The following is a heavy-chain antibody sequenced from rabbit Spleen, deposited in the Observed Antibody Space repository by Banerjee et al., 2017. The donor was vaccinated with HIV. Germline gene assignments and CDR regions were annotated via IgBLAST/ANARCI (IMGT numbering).Heavy chain of an antibody. V-gene: IGHV1S45*01. CDR3: ARGAGVAGYDNPAGGFSL. CDR1: GFSLNNYN. D-gene: IGHD1-1*01. CDR2: IWMDSGST. J-gene: IGHJ4*01. Sequence: QEQLEESGGDLVKPEGSLTLTCTASGFSLNNYNIEWVRQAPGKGLEWIGLIWMDSGSTDYATWAKGRFPISKTSSTTVTLQMTSLTAADTATYFCARGAGVAGYDNPAGGFSLWGPGTLVTVS.